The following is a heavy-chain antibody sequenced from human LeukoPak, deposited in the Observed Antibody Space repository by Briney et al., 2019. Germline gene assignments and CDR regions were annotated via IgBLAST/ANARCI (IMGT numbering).Heavy chain of an antibody. CDR1: GGSISSYY. CDR3: ARDGRAGSLFAY. CDR2: IYTSGST. D-gene: IGHD6-19*01. J-gene: IGHJ4*02. V-gene: IGHV4-4*07. Sequence: NASETLSLTCTVSGGSISSYYWSWIRQPAGKGLEWIGRIYTSGSTNYNPSLKSRVTISVDTSKNQFSLKLSSVTAADTAIYYCARDGRAGSLFAYWGQGTLVTVSS.